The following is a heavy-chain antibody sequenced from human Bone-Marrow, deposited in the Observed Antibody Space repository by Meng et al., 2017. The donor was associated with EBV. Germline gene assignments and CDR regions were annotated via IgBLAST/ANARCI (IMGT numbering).Heavy chain of an antibody. Sequence: QVQLQESGPGLVKPSGTLSLTCAGSGGSINSSNCCVWVRQPPGKGLGCIGEIYHSGGTNPSLQSRVTISVDKAKNHFSLKLRSVTAADTAVYYCARNLLALAVNEDYFDFWGQGSLVTVSS. CDR2: IYHSGGT. D-gene: IGHD6-19*01. CDR3: ARNLLALAVNEDYFDF. V-gene: IGHV4-4*02. CDR1: GGSINSSNC. J-gene: IGHJ4*02.